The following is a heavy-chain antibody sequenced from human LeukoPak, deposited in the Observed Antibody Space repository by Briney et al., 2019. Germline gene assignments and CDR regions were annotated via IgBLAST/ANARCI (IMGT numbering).Heavy chain of an antibody. CDR1: GYSISSGYY. V-gene: IGHV4-38-2*02. CDR2: IYHSGST. J-gene: IGHJ4*02. D-gene: IGHD6-13*01. Sequence: SETLSLTCTVPGYSISSGYYWGWIRQPPGKGLEWIGSIYHSGSTYYNPSLKSRVTISVDTSKNQFSLKLSSVTAADTAVYYCARDKAAAAGRDYWGQGTLVTVSS. CDR3: ARDKAAAAGRDY.